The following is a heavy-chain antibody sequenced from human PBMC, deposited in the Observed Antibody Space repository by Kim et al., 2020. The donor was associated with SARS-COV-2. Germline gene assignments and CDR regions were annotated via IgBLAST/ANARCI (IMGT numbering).Heavy chain of an antibody. CDR3: ARVVRGVSNYYYYGMDV. Sequence: KSRVTISVDTSKNQFSLKLSSVTAADTAVYYCARVVRGVSNYYYYGMDVWGQGTTVTVSS. J-gene: IGHJ6*02. D-gene: IGHD3-10*01. V-gene: IGHV4-30-2*05.